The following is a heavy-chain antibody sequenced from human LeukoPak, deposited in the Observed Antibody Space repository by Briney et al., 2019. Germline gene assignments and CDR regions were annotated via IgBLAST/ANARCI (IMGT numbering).Heavy chain of an antibody. CDR3: AKMQGYFDY. Sequence: VGSLRLSCEASGLTFSSYGMSWVRQAPGKGLQWVSAITGGGGTTYYADSVKGRFTISRDNSKNMLYLQMNSLRAEDTAVYYCAKMQGYFDYWGQGTLVPVSS. J-gene: IGHJ4*02. V-gene: IGHV3-23*01. CDR2: ITGGGGTT. CDR1: GLTFSSYG.